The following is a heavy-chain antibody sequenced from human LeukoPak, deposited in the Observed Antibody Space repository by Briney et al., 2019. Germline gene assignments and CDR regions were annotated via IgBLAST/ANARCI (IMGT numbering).Heavy chain of an antibody. V-gene: IGHV3-9*01. D-gene: IGHD2-15*01. Sequence: GGSLRLSCAASGFTFDDYAMHWVRQAPGKGLEWVSGISWNSAGIGYADSVKGRFTISRDNAKNSLYLQMNSLRAEDTALYYCAERATHRGFDYWGQGTLVTVSS. CDR3: AERATHRGFDY. CDR2: ISWNSAGI. J-gene: IGHJ4*02. CDR1: GFTFDDYA.